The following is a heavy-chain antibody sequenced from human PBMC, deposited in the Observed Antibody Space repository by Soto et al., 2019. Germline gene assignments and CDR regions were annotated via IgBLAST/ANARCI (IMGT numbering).Heavy chain of an antibody. Sequence: QVQLQESGPGLVKPSETLSLICTVSGGSISHHYWSWIRQPAGTRLEWIGRMYVTGTTNYNPSLKNRVPMSIDTSKNQFSRKLSSETAADTAVYYCARDGGYTGYEEGNPFDIWGQGTMVTVSS. CDR3: ARDGGYTGYEEGNPFDI. D-gene: IGHD5-12*01. V-gene: IGHV4-4*07. J-gene: IGHJ3*02. CDR1: GGSISHHY. CDR2: MYVTGTT.